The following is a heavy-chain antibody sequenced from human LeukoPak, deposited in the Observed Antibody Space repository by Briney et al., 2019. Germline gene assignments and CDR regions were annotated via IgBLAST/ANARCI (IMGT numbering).Heavy chain of an antibody. CDR1: GFIFSDYY. CDR2: ISSRGRTI. J-gene: IGHJ4*02. Sequence: GRSLRLSCAASGFIFSDYYMSWIRQAPGKGLEWVSYISSRGRTINYADAVKGRFTISRDNAKNSLYLQMNSLGAEDTAMYYCARVRPGYSYADFDYWGQGTLVTVSS. D-gene: IGHD5-12*01. CDR3: ARVRPGYSYADFDY. V-gene: IGHV3-11*01.